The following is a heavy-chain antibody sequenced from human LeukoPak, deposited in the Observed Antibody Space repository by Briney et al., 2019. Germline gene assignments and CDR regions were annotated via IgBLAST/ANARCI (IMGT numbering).Heavy chain of an antibody. CDR1: GFTVSSNY. J-gene: IGHJ4*02. CDR2: IYSGGST. CDR3: ARAGYYYDSSGYGLDY. Sequence: GGSLRLSCAASGFTVSSNYMSWVRQAPGKGLEGVSVIYSGGSTYYADSVKGRFTISRDNSKNTLYLQMNSLRAEDTAVYYCARAGYYYDSSGYGLDYWGQGTLVTVSS. D-gene: IGHD3-22*01. V-gene: IGHV3-66*01.